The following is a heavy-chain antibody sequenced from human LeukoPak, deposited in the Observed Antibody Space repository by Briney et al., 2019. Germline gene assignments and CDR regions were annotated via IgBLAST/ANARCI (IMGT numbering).Heavy chain of an antibody. CDR1: SGSISGYY. CDR2: IYSSGST. D-gene: IGHD3-9*01. J-gene: IGHJ5*02. V-gene: IGHV4-59*08. Sequence: SETLSLTCTVSSGSISGYYWSWIRQPPGKGLEWIGYIYSSGSTNYNPSLKSRVTISVDTSKNHFSLKLSSVTPADTAVYYCARRNYDILTGNWFDPWGQGTLVTVSS. CDR3: ARRNYDILTGNWFDP.